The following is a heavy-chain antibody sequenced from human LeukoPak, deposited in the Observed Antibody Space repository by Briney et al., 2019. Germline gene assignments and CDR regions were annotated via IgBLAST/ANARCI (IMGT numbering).Heavy chain of an antibody. D-gene: IGHD4-17*01. CDR2: INPNSGDT. CDR1: GYTFTGYY. Sequence: ASVKVSCKASGYTFTGYYMHWVRQAPGQGLEWMGWINPNSGDTNYAQKFQGWVTMTRDTSISTAYMELSRLRSDDTAVYYCARGDDGDYDYYYYGMDVWGQGTTVTVSS. J-gene: IGHJ6*02. CDR3: ARGDDGDYDYYYYGMDV. V-gene: IGHV1-2*04.